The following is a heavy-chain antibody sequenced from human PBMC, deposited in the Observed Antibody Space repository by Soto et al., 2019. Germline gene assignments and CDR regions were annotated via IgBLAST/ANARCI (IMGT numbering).Heavy chain of an antibody. J-gene: IGHJ4*02. CDR2: ISVSGERT. D-gene: IGHD2-2*01. CDR1: GFTFSSYA. Sequence: EVQLLESGGGLVQPGGSLRLSCAASGFTFSSYAMCWVRQAPGKRLEWVSSISVSGERTFYADSVKGRFTISRDNSKNTLHLQMNRLRAEDTAIYYCARDGDNITRNKPLDCWGQGTLVTVT. CDR3: ARDGDNITRNKPLDC. V-gene: IGHV3-23*01.